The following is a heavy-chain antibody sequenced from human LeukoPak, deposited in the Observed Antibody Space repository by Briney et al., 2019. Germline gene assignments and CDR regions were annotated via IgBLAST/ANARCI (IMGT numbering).Heavy chain of an antibody. J-gene: IGHJ5*02. V-gene: IGHV1-18*04. CDR1: GYTFTSYG. CDR3: AREGYCSGGSCRPNWFDP. Sequence: ASVKVSCKASGYTFTSYGISWVRQAPGQGLEWMGWISAYNGNTNYAQKLQGRVTMTTDTSTSTAYMELRSLRSDDTAVYYCAREGYCSGGSCRPNWFDPWGQGTLVTVSS. D-gene: IGHD2-15*01. CDR2: ISAYNGNT.